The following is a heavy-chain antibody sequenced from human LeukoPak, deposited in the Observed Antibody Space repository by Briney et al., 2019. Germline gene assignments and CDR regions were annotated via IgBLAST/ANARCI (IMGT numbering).Heavy chain of an antibody. CDR3: AKLVLFSGTTGDLNY. CDR1: GLSFISYA. CDR2: ITASGGST. D-gene: IGHD1-1*01. V-gene: IGHV3-23*01. Sequence: PGGSLRLSCAASGLSFISYAMSWVRQAPGKGVEWVSTITASGGSTYYADSVKGRFTISRDNSKNTLYLQINSLRAEDTAVYYCAKLVLFSGTTGDLNYWGQGTLVTVSS. J-gene: IGHJ4*02.